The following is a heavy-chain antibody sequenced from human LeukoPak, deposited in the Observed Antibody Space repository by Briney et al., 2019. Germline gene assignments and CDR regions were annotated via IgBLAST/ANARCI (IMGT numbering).Heavy chain of an antibody. CDR3: ARYSCTTTTCYNFDY. J-gene: IGHJ4*02. D-gene: IGHD2-2*02. Sequence: SETLSLTCTVSGGSISGYFWSWIRQPPGKGLEWIGYIYYSGSTNYNPSLKSRVTISVDTSKNQFSLKLSSVTAADTAVYYCARYSCTTTTCYNFDYWGQGTLVTVSS. V-gene: IGHV4-59*12. CDR1: GGSISGYF. CDR2: IYYSGST.